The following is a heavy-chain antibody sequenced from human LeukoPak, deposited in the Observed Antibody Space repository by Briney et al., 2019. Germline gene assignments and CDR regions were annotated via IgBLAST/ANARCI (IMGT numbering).Heavy chain of an antibody. CDR1: GFSFSSYA. CDR3: AKDITSRAVGVDY. D-gene: IGHD6-19*01. V-gene: IGHV3-9*01. Sequence: QPGGSLRLSCAVSGFSFSSYAMHWVRQAPGKGLEWVSGISWNSGSIGYADSVKGRFTISRDNAKNSLYLQMNSLRAEDTALYYCAKDITSRAVGVDYWGQGTLVTVSS. CDR2: ISWNSGSI. J-gene: IGHJ4*02.